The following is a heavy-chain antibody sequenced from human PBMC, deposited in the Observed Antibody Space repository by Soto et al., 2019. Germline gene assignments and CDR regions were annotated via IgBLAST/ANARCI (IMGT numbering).Heavy chain of an antibody. D-gene: IGHD3-10*01. CDR1: GYSFTSYW. J-gene: IGHJ6*02. CDR3: ARAMVRGKNYYGMDV. V-gene: IGHV5-51*03. CDR2: IYPGDSDT. Sequence: EVQLVQSGAEVKKPGESLKISCKGSGYSFTSYWIGWVRQMPGKGLEGMGIIYPGDSDTRYSPSFQGQVTISADKSISTAYLQWSSLKDSDTAMYYCARAMVRGKNYYGMDVWGQGTTVTVSS.